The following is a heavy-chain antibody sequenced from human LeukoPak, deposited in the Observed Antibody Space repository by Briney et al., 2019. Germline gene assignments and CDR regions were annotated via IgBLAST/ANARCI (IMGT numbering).Heavy chain of an antibody. CDR3: VRDMSHIVVVVAATGGGFDY. CDR2: INPSGGST. V-gene: IGHV1-46*01. D-gene: IGHD2-15*01. Sequence: ASVKVSCKASGYTFTSYYMHWVRQAPGQGLEWMGIINPSGGSTSYAQKFQGRVTMTRDTSTSTVYLELSSLRSDDTAVYYCVRDMSHIVVVVAATGGGFDYWGQGTLVTVSS. J-gene: IGHJ4*02. CDR1: GYTFTSYY.